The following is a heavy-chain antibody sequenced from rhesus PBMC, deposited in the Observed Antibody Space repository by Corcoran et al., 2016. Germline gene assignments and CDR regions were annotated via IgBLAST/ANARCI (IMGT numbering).Heavy chain of an antibody. CDR1: GYSFTSYW. CDR3: AKDRNWNYGLDS. Sequence: EVQLVQSGAEVKRPGESLKISCKTSGYSFTSYWISWVRQMPGKGLEWMGAISPSDSDTRYNPSFQGQVTISADKSISTAYLQWSRLKASDTATYYCAKDRNWNYGLDSWGQGVVVTVSS. D-gene: IGHD1-26*01. J-gene: IGHJ6*01. CDR2: ISPSDSDT. V-gene: IGHV5-20*01.